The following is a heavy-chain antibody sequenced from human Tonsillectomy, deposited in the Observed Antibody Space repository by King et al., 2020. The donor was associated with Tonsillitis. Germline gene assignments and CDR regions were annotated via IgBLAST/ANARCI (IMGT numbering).Heavy chain of an antibody. D-gene: IGHD2-15*01. CDR2: ISFDGSRK. CDR1: GFTFSSYT. J-gene: IGHJ4*02. Sequence: VQLVESGGGGVQPGRSLRLSCTASGFTFSSYTIHWVRQAPGKGLEWVAVISFDGSRKYYPDSVKGRFTISRDNSRNTLNLQMNSLRPEDTAVYYCARDRGSASFDYWGQGTLVTVSS. V-gene: IGHV3-30-3*01. CDR3: ARDRGSASFDY.